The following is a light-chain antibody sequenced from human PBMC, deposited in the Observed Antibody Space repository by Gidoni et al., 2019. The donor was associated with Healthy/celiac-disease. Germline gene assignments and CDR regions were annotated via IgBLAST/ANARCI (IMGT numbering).Light chain of an antibody. CDR1: QSISSY. Sequence: DIQMTQSPSSLSASVGDRVTITCRASQSISSYLNWYQQKPGKAPKLLIYAASSLQSGVPSRFSCSGSGTDFTLTISSLHPEDFATYSCQQSYSTPPVTFGQGTKLEIK. CDR2: AAS. V-gene: IGKV1-39*01. J-gene: IGKJ2*01. CDR3: QQSYSTPPVT.